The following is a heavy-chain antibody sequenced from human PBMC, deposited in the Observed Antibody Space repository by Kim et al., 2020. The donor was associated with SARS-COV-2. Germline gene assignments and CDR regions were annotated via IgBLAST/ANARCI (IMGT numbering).Heavy chain of an antibody. D-gene: IGHD3-10*01. Sequence: SETLSLTCAVYGGSFSGYYWSWIRQPPGKGLEWIGEINHSGSTNYNPSLKSRVTISVDTSKNQFSLKLSSVTAADTAVYYCARCMVRGATDLWGRGTLVTVSS. V-gene: IGHV4-34*01. CDR1: GGSFSGYY. CDR2: INHSGST. CDR3: ARCMVRGATDL. J-gene: IGHJ2*01.